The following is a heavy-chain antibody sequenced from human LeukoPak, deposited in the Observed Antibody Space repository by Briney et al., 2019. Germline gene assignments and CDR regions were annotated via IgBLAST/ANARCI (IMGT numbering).Heavy chain of an antibody. Sequence: GGSLRLSCAASGFTFSSYSMNWVRQAPGKGLEWVSGISASGGTTYYADSVEGRFTISRDNSKNTLYLQMNSLRAEDTAVYYCAKGSHDYGDYEKIKWGQGTLVTVSS. CDR3: AKGSHDYGDYEKIK. D-gene: IGHD4-17*01. CDR1: GFTFSSYS. V-gene: IGHV3-23*01. J-gene: IGHJ4*02. CDR2: ISASGGTT.